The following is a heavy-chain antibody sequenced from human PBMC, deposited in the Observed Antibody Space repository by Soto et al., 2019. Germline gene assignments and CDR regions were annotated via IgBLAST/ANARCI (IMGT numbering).Heavy chain of an antibody. CDR1: GGTFSSYA. CDR2: IIPIFGTA. CDR3: ARPFGSSWPNYSYGRDF. Sequence: QVQLVQSGAEVKKPGSSVKVSCKASGGTFSSYAISWVRQAPGQGLEWMGGIIPIFGTANYAQKFQGRVTITADESTGTANRGLSTLGSEDTAGFYCARPFGSSWPNYSYGRDFGGQGTTVTVSS. D-gene: IGHD6-13*01. V-gene: IGHV1-69*01. J-gene: IGHJ6*02.